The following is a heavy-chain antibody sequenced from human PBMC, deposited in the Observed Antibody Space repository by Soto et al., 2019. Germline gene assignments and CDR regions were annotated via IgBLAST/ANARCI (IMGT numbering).Heavy chain of an antibody. D-gene: IGHD2-15*01. CDR3: AKDVVVAATDYFDY. J-gene: IGHJ4*02. Sequence: GGSLRLSCAASGLTFSSYAMSWVRQAPGKGLEWVSAISGSGGSTYYADAVKGRFTITRDNSKNTLYLQMNSLRAEDTAVYYCAKDVVVAATDYFDYWGQGTLVTVSS. CDR1: GLTFSSYA. CDR2: ISGSGGST. V-gene: IGHV3-23*01.